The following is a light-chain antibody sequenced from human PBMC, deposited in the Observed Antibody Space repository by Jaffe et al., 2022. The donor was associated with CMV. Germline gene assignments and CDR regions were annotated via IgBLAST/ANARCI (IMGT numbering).Light chain of an antibody. CDR3: NSRDNSGGYHEEV. J-gene: IGLJ1*01. CDR2: GRN. V-gene: IGLV3-19*01. Sequence: SSELTQDPAVSVALGQTVKITCQGQTLRRYYATWYQQKPGQAPRLVLYGRNNRPSGIPDRFSGSGSGTTAFLTITGAQAEDEADYYCNSRDNSGGYHEEVFGAGTKVTVL. CDR1: TLRRYY.